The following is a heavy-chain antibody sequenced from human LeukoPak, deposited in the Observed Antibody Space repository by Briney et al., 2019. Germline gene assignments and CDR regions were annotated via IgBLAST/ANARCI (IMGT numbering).Heavy chain of an antibody. CDR1: GVSISSNNYY. D-gene: IGHD4-17*01. CDR3: ARLPHGAYPDY. Sequence: SETLSLTCTVSGVSISSNNYYWGWIRQPPGKGLQWIGSIYSSGSTYYNPSLKSRVTISVDTSRSHFSLKLSAVTAADTAVYYCARLPHGAYPDYWGQGTLVTVSS. J-gene: IGHJ4*02. CDR2: IYSSGST. V-gene: IGHV4-39*02.